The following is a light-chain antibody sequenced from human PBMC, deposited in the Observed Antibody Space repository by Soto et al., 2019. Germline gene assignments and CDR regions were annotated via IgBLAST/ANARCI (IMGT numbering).Light chain of an antibody. J-gene: IGKJ1*01. CDR3: QQRSNWPPPT. Sequence: EIVLTQSPATLSLSPGERATLSCRASQSVSSYLAWYQQKPGQAPRLLIYDASNRATGIPARFSGSGSATDFTLTISSLEPEDFAVYYCQQRSNWPPPTFGQGTKVEIK. CDR2: DAS. CDR1: QSVSSY. V-gene: IGKV3-11*01.